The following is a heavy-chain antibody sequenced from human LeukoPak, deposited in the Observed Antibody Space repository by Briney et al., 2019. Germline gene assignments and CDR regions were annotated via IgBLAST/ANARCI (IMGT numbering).Heavy chain of an antibody. Sequence: GGSLRLSCAASGFTFSRYGMNWVRQAPGKGLEWVANIWYDGSNKYYRDSLKGRFTISRDNAKNTLYLQMDSLSAEDTAVYYCAREIDCSGGACYSVLGYWGQGTLVIVSS. CDR3: AREIDCSGGACYSVLGY. D-gene: IGHD2-15*01. J-gene: IGHJ4*02. CDR2: IWYDGSNK. CDR1: GFTFSRYG. V-gene: IGHV3-33*01.